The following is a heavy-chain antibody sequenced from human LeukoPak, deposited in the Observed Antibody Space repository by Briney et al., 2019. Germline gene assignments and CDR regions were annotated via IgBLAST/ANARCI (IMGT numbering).Heavy chain of an antibody. CDR1: GGSFSGYY. V-gene: IGHV4-34*01. CDR3: ARGSQSLGYCSGGSCRAKIFDY. Sequence: SKTLSLTCAVYGGSFSGYYWGWIRQPPGKGLEWIGEINHSGSTNYNPSLKSRVTISVDTSKNQFSLKLSSVTAADTAVYYCARGSQSLGYCSGGSCRAKIFDYWGQGTLVTVSS. CDR2: INHSGST. J-gene: IGHJ4*02. D-gene: IGHD2-15*01.